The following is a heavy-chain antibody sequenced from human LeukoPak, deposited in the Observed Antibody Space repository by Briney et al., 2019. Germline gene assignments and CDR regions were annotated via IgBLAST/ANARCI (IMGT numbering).Heavy chain of an antibody. CDR1: GYTFTSYG. J-gene: IGHJ6*03. CDR2: ISAYNGNT. V-gene: IGHV1-18*01. Sequence: ASVKVSCKASGYTFTSYGISWVRQAPGQGLEWMGWISAYNGNTNYAQKLQGRVTMTTDTSTSTAYMELRSLRSDDTAVYYCAKRRTNFWGGNSPPHLLYLDGLGKRTTVTVSS. CDR3: AKRRTNFWGGNSPPHLLYLDG. D-gene: IGHD3-3*01.